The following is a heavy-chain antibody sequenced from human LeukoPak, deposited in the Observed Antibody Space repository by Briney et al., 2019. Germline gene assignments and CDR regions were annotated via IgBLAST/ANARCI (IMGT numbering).Heavy chain of an antibody. CDR1: GFTFSSYA. CDR3: AKADIGRYDFWSGYYTSYFQH. V-gene: IGHV3-23*01. D-gene: IGHD3-3*01. J-gene: IGHJ1*01. CDR2: ISGSGGST. Sequence: GGSLRLSCAASGFTFSSYAMSWVRQAPGKGLEWVSAISGSGGSTYYADSVKGRFTISRDNSKNTLYLQMNSLRAEDTAVYYCAKADIGRYDFWSGYYTSYFQHWGQGTLVTVSS.